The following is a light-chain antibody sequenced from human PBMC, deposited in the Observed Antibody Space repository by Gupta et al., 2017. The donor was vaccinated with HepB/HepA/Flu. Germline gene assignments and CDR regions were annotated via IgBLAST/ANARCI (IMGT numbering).Light chain of an antibody. Sequence: HSALTHPASCSAFPGQSITISCTGTSIDFGDFNHVSWYQQHPGKAPKLLSSEVSNRPSMISIRFFGSKSGKTASLTISGIHTEDEADYYCSSFTYPTTLVVFGGGTKVTVL. CDR3: SSFTYPTTLVV. CDR1: SIDFGDFNH. V-gene: IGLV2-14*01. J-gene: IGLJ2*01. CDR2: EVS.